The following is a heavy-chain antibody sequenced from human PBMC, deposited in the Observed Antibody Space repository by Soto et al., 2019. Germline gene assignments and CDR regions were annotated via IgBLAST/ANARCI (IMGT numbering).Heavy chain of an antibody. J-gene: IGHJ4*02. CDR3: ARDRLRLGELSLIGYLDY. V-gene: IGHV3-30*15. CDR1: GFTFTSSA. D-gene: IGHD3-16*02. Sequence: SLTLSPEASGFTFTSSAIPWLSRAPGKGLEWVAVISYDGINEYYADSVKGRFTISRDNSKNTLFLQMSSLRVEDTAVYYCARDRLRLGELSLIGYLDYWGQGP. CDR2: ISYDGINE.